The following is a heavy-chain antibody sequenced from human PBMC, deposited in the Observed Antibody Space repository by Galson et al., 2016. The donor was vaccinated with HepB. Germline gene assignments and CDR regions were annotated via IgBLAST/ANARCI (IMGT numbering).Heavy chain of an antibody. D-gene: IGHD1-14*01. J-gene: IGHJ6*03. CDR3: ARQGFPISPRTHYYYMDV. CDR1: GDSISSGSYY. V-gene: IGHV4-61*02. Sequence: TLSLTCTVSGDSISSGSYYWSWIRQPAGKGLEWIGRIYRSGSTNYNPSLRSRVTISVDTSKNQFSLKLRSVIAADTAVYYCARQGFPISPRTHYYYMDVWGKGTTVTVSS. CDR2: IYRSGST.